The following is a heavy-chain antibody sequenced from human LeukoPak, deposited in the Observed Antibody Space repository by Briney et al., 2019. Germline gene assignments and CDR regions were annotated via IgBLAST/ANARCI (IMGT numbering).Heavy chain of an antibody. D-gene: IGHD2-21*02. V-gene: IGHV3-33*01. CDR3: ARDMRVTPPPYYYYYGMDV. Sequence: PGGSLRLSCAASGFTFSSYGMHWVRQAPGKGLEWVAVIWYDGSNKYYADSVKGRFTISRDNSKNTLYLQMNSLRAEDTAVYYCARDMRVTPPPYYYYYGMDVWGQGTTVTVSS. CDR2: IWYDGSNK. CDR1: GFTFSSYG. J-gene: IGHJ6*02.